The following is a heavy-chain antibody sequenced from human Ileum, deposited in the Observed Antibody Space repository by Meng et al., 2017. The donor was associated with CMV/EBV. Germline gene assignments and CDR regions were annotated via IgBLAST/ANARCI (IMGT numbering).Heavy chain of an antibody. CDR2: IYYSGST. CDR3: ARDEAAAGTGIDY. D-gene: IGHD6-13*01. J-gene: IGHJ4*02. Sequence: QRQPRESGPGLVKPSETLSLTCTVSGGSISSSSYYWGWIRQPPGKGLEWIGSIYYSGSTYYNPSLKSRVTISVDTSKNQFSLKLSSVTAADTAVYYCARDEAAAGTGIDYWGQGTLVTVSS. V-gene: IGHV4-39*07. CDR1: GGSISSSSYY.